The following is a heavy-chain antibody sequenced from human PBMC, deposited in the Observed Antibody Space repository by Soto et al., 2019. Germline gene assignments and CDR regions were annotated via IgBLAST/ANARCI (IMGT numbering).Heavy chain of an antibody. D-gene: IGHD1-26*01. J-gene: IGHJ4*02. Sequence: QVQLQQRGAGLLKPSETLSLPCAVYGGSFSAYYLCWIRQPPGKGLEWIGEINHSGSTNYNPSIKSRVTISVDTYKNQFSLKLGSVTAADTAVYYCAREDRSDGLDYWGQGTLVTVSS. V-gene: IGHV4-34*01. CDR3: AREDRSDGLDY. CDR1: GGSFSAYY. CDR2: INHSGST.